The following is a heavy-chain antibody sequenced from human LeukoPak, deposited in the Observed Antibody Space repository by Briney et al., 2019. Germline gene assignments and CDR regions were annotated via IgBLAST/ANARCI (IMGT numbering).Heavy chain of an antibody. Sequence: GGSLRLSCAASGFTFSSYAMHWVRQAPGKGLEWVAVISYDGSNKYYADSVKGRFTISRDNSKNTPYLQMNSLRAEDTAVYYCAREGAPYSSSSDFDYWGQGTLVTVSS. J-gene: IGHJ4*02. CDR3: AREGAPYSSSSDFDY. CDR1: GFTFSSYA. CDR2: ISYDGSNK. V-gene: IGHV3-30-3*01. D-gene: IGHD6-6*01.